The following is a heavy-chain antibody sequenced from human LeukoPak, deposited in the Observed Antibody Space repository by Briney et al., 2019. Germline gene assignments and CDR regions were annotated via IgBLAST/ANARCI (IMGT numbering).Heavy chain of an antibody. J-gene: IGHJ4*02. CDR2: INTNTGNP. Sequence: GASVTVSCKASGYTFNRYAMNWVRQAPGQGLEWMGWINTNTGNPTYAQGFTGRFVFSLDTSVSTAYLQIGSLKAEDTAVYYCARDTISGSDVHFDYWGQGTLVTVSS. D-gene: IGHD1-26*01. V-gene: IGHV7-4-1*01. CDR1: GYTFNRYA. CDR3: ARDTISGSDVHFDY.